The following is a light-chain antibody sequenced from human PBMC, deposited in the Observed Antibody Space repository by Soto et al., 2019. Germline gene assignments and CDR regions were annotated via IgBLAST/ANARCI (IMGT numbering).Light chain of an antibody. CDR2: KAS. CDR3: QHYNNYPWT. CDR1: QNIGSW. V-gene: IGKV1-5*03. Sequence: DIQMTQSPSTLSASVGDRVTITCRASQNIGSWLAWYQQTPGRAPRFLSYKASSLHIGVPSRFSGSGSGTEFTLTISSLQPDDSATYYCQHYNNYPWTGGQGTKLDIK. J-gene: IGKJ1*01.